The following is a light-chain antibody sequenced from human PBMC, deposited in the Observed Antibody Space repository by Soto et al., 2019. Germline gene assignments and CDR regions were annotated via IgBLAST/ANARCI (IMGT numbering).Light chain of an antibody. J-gene: IGKJ3*01. CDR3: QQSYSTPRIT. Sequence: DIQMTQSPSSLSASVGDRVTITCRASQSISSYLNWYQQKPGKAPKLLIYAASSLQSGVPSRFRGSGSGTEFTLTISSLQPEDVATYYCQQSYSTPRITFGPGTKVDIK. CDR1: QSISSY. V-gene: IGKV1-39*01. CDR2: AAS.